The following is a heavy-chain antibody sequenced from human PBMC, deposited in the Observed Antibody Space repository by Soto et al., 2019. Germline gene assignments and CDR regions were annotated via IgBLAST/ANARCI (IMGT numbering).Heavy chain of an antibody. D-gene: IGHD5-12*01. Sequence: GGSLRLSCAASGFTFSSYGMHWVRQAPGKGLEWVAVISYDGSNKYYADSVKGRFTISRDNSKNTLYLQMNSLRAEDTAVYYCAKEQEMATIIAVLDYWGQGTLVTVSS. V-gene: IGHV3-30*18. CDR3: AKEQEMATIIAVLDY. CDR1: GFTFSSYG. J-gene: IGHJ4*02. CDR2: ISYDGSNK.